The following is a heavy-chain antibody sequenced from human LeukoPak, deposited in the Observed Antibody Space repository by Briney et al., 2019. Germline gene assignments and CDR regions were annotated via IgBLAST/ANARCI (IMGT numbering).Heavy chain of an antibody. V-gene: IGHV3-23*01. CDR2: ISGSGGST. CDR1: GFTFSSYA. J-gene: IGHJ4*02. Sequence: GGSLRLSCAASGFTFSSYAMRWVRQAPGKGLEWVSAISGSGGSTYYADSVKGRFTISRDNSKNTLYLQMNSLRAKDTAVYYCAKVIRYYYDSSGYSSFDYWGQGTLVTVSS. D-gene: IGHD3-22*01. CDR3: AKVIRYYYDSSGYSSFDY.